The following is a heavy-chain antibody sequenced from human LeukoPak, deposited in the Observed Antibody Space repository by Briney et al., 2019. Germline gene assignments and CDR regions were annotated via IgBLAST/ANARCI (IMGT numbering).Heavy chain of an antibody. Sequence: PGGSLRLSCAASGFTFSSYSMNWVRQAPGKGLEWVSYISSSSSTIYYADSVKGRFTISRDSAKNSLYLQMNSLRDEDTAVYYCAREPLGYCSSTSCYNSPMDYWGQGTLVTVSS. V-gene: IGHV3-48*02. J-gene: IGHJ4*02. CDR3: AREPLGYCSSTSCYNSPMDY. CDR2: ISSSSSTI. D-gene: IGHD2-2*02. CDR1: GFTFSSYS.